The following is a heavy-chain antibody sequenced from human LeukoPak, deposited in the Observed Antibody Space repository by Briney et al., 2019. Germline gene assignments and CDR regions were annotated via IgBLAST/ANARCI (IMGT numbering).Heavy chain of an antibody. V-gene: IGHV1-69*13. D-gene: IGHD3-10*01. CDR2: IIPIFGTA. CDR3: ARDFTMVRGEPIDY. J-gene: IGHJ4*02. Sequence: WASVKVSCKASGGTFSSYAISWVRQAPGQGLEWMGGIIPIFGTANYAQKFQGRVTITADESTSTAYMELSSLRPEDTAVYYCARDFTMVRGEPIDYWGQGTLVTVSS. CDR1: GGTFSSYA.